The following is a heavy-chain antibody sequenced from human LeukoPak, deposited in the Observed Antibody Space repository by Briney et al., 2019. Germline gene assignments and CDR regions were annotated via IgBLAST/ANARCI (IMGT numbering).Heavy chain of an antibody. CDR2: IYSGGST. Sequence: AGSLRLSCAASGFTVSSNYMSWVRQAPGKGLEWVSVIYSGGSTYYADSVKGRFTISRDNSKNTLYLQMNSLRAEDTAVYYCARVGGYARKFDYWGQGTLVTVSS. J-gene: IGHJ4*02. CDR1: GFTVSSNY. D-gene: IGHD5-12*01. CDR3: ARVGGYARKFDY. V-gene: IGHV3-66*01.